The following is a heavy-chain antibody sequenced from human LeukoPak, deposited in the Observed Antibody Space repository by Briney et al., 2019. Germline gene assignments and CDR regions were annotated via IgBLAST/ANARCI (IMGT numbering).Heavy chain of an antibody. CDR1: GFTISSYA. V-gene: IGHV3-21*01. D-gene: IGHD3-22*01. J-gene: IGHJ6*03. CDR2: ISASGSAT. Sequence: GGSLRLSCTISGFTISSYAMSWVRQAPGKGLEWVSLISASGSATYYADSVKGRFTISRDNAKNSLYLQMNSLRAEDTAVYYCARGSYDSSGYYYVSDYYYYMDVWGKGTTATVSS. CDR3: ARGSYDSSGYYYVSDYYYYMDV.